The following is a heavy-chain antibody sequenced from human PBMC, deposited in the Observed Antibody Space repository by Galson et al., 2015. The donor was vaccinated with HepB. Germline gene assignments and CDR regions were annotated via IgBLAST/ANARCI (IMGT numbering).Heavy chain of an antibody. Sequence: SVKVSCKASGYTFTGYYIHWVRQAPGQGLEWMGRMNPNSGGTNYAQKFQGRVTMTRDTSISTAYMELNRLTSDDTAVYYCARDPSWRFDPWGQGTLVTVSS. CDR3: ARDPSWRFDP. V-gene: IGHV1-2*06. J-gene: IGHJ5*02. CDR2: MNPNSGGT. CDR1: GYTFTGYY.